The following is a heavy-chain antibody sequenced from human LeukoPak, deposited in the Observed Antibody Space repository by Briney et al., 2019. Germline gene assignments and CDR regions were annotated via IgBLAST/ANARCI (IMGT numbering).Heavy chain of an antibody. CDR3: ARVDTVNYYYYMDV. V-gene: IGHV1-2*02. CDR1: GYTFTSYA. CDR2: INLNSGGT. D-gene: IGHD4-17*01. J-gene: IGHJ6*03. Sequence: ASVKVSCKASGYTFTSYAMNWVRQAPGQGLEWMGWINLNSGGTNYAQKFQGRVTMTRDTSISTAYMELSRLRSDDTAVYYCARVDTVNYYYYMDVWGKGTPVTVSS.